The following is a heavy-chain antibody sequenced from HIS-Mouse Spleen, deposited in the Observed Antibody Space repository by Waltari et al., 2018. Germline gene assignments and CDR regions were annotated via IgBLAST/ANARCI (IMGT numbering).Heavy chain of an antibody. CDR2: ISNEGSNK. CDR3: ARDHRNNWAIRD. D-gene: IGHD1-20*01. CDR1: GFTFSSYA. V-gene: IGHV3-30-3*01. Sequence: QVQLVESGGGVVQPGRSLRLSCAASGFTFSSYAMHWVRQAPGKGLEWLEVISNEGSNKYYADSVKGRFTISRDNSKNTLYLQMNSLRAEDTAVYYCARDHRNNWAIRDWGQGTLVTVSS. J-gene: IGHJ4*02.